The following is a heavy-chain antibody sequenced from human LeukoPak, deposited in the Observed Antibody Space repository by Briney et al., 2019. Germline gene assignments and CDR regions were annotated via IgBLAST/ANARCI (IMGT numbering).Heavy chain of an antibody. D-gene: IGHD3-3*01. Sequence: GGSLRLSCAASGFTFSSYWMTWVRQAPGKGLEWVANMNQDASEKYYVDPVKGRFTPSRDNAWNSLSLQMNSLRAEDTAVYYCVSESVFGTDAGVGRLFEVLGKGTTVSLSS. J-gene: IGHJ6*01. V-gene: IGHV3-7*01. CDR3: VSESVFGTDAGVGRLFEV. CDR2: MNQDASEK. CDR1: GFTFSSYW.